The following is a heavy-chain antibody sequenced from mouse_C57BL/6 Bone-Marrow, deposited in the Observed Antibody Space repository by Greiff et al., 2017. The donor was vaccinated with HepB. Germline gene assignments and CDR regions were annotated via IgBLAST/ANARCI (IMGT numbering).Heavy chain of an antibody. CDR2: ISDGGSYT. CDR1: GFTFSSYA. V-gene: IGHV5-4*01. Sequence: EVKLMESGGGLVKPGGSLKLSCAASGFTFSSYAMSWVRQNPEKRLEWVATISDGGSYTYYPDNVKGRFTISRDNAKNNLYLQMSQLKSEDTAMYYCARDEGYCVGAMDYWGQGTSVTVSS. D-gene: IGHD2-3*01. J-gene: IGHJ4*01. CDR3: ARDEGYCVGAMDY.